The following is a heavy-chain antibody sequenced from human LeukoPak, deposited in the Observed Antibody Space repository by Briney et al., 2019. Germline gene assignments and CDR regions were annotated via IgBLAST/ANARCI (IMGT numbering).Heavy chain of an antibody. CDR3: AKDTYHYYGSGSYADY. CDR1: GFTFDDYA. J-gene: IGHJ4*02. V-gene: IGHV3-9*01. Sequence: GGSLRLSCAASGFTFDDYAMHWVRQAPGKGLEWVSGISWNSGSIGYADSVKGRFTISRDNAKNSLYLQMNSLRAEDTALYYCAKDTYHYYGSGSYADYWGQGTLVTVSS. CDR2: ISWNSGSI. D-gene: IGHD3-10*01.